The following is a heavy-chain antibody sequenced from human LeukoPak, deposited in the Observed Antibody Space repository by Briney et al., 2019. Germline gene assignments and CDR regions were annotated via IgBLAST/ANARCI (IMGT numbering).Heavy chain of an antibody. J-gene: IGHJ4*02. Sequence: SQTLSLTCTVSGGSISSGDYYWSWIRQPPGKGLEWIGYIYYSGSTYYNPSLKSRVSISVDTSKNQFSLKLSSVTAADTAVYYCARKVAGTFDPLDYWGQGTLVTVSS. CDR1: GGSISSGDYY. CDR3: ARKVAGTFDPLDY. V-gene: IGHV4-30-4*08. CDR2: IYYSGST. D-gene: IGHD2/OR15-2a*01.